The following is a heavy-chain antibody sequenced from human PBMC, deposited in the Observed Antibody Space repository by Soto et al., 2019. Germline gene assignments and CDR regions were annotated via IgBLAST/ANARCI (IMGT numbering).Heavy chain of an antibody. Sequence: SETLSLTCTVSGYFISYYSWAWIRQSAGKGLEWIGRVYSTGTIFYNPSLKSRATMSVDTSKNQFSLKLTSVNAADTAVYYCARDDFGTNTRAFDHWGQGTLVTVSS. CDR1: GYFISYYS. J-gene: IGHJ5*02. V-gene: IGHV4-4*07. D-gene: IGHD4-17*01. CDR2: VYSTGTI. CDR3: ARDDFGTNTRAFDH.